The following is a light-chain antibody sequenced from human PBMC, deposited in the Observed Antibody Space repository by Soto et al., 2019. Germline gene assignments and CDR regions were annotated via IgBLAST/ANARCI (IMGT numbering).Light chain of an antibody. CDR3: QQLNSNVFA. CDR1: QDVSRY. V-gene: IGKV1-9*01. CDR2: AAS. J-gene: IGKJ3*01. Sequence: DIQLTQSPSFLSASVGDRVTITCRASQDVSRYLAWYQQKPGKAPNLLIYAASTLRSGVPSRFSGSGSETEITLTISSLQPEDFATYYCQQLNSNVFAFRPGTKVDIK.